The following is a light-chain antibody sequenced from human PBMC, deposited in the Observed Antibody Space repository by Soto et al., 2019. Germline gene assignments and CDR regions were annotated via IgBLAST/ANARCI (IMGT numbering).Light chain of an antibody. CDR1: QSIDIN. J-gene: IGKJ5*01. V-gene: IGKV3-15*01. CDR2: RAS. CDR3: QQYHHWPPIT. Sequence: EIVMTQSPAILSVSPGERATLSCRASQSIDINLVWYQQKPGQSPRLLIFRASTRASGIPARFSGSGSGTEFTLTISSLQSEDFAVYYCQQYHHWPPITFGQGTRLEIK.